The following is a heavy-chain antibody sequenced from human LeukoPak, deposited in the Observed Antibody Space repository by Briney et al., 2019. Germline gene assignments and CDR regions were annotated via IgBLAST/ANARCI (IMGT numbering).Heavy chain of an antibody. CDR2: IKNKANSYAT. CDR1: GFIFSGCA. J-gene: IGHJ5*02. D-gene: IGHD3-22*01. CDR3: AKGRSDSSGYHA. Sequence: PGGSLRLSCAGSGFIFSGCAIHWVRQASGKGLEWVGRIKNKANSYATAFAVSVKGRFTISRDDSKNTAYLQMNSLRAEDTAVYYCAKGRSDSSGYHAWGQGTLVTVSS. V-gene: IGHV3-73*01.